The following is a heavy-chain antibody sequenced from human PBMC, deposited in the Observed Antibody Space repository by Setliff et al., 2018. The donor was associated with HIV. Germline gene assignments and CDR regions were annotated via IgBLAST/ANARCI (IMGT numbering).Heavy chain of an antibody. CDR3: ARALYGDYGGDLNWMDP. Sequence: GASVKVSCKASGYSFTNYAMNWVRQAPGQGLEWMGWIKTDSGSPTHAPGFTGRFVFSVDTSDTTAYLQISSLKAEDTAVYYCARALYGDYGGDLNWMDPWGQGTLVTVPQ. V-gene: IGHV7-4-1*02. CDR1: GYSFTNYA. CDR2: IKTDSGSP. J-gene: IGHJ5*02. D-gene: IGHD4-17*01.